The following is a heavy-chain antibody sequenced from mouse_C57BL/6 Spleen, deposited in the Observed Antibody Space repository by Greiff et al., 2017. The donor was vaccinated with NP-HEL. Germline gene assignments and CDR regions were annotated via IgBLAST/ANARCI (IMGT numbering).Heavy chain of an antibody. J-gene: IGHJ2*01. V-gene: IGHV1-64*01. Sequence: VQLQQPGAELVKPGASVKLSCKASGYTFTSYWMHWVKQRPGQGLEWIGMIHPNSGSTNYNEKFKSKATLTVDKSSSTAYMQLSSLTSEDSAVYYCARPYDYDGYYFDYWGQGTTLTVSS. CDR3: ARPYDYDGYYFDY. CDR2: IHPNSGST. CDR1: GYTFTSYW. D-gene: IGHD2-4*01.